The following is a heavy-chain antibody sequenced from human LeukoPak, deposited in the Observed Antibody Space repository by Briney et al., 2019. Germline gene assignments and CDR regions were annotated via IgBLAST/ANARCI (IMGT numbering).Heavy chain of an antibody. D-gene: IGHD2-2*01. J-gene: IGHJ6*03. CDR3: AKESRVTPAEDYYYDMDV. CDR1: GGSFSGYY. CDR2: INHSGST. V-gene: IGHV4-34*01. Sequence: SETLCLTCAVYGGSFSGYYWSWIRQPPGKGLEWIGEINHSGSTNYNPYLKSRVTISVATSKNQFSLTLSSVTAADTAVYYCAKESRVTPAEDYYYDMDVWGKRTTVTASS.